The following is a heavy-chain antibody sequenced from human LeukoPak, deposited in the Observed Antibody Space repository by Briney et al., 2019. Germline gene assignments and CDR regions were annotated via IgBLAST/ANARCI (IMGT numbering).Heavy chain of an antibody. D-gene: IGHD3-22*01. CDR2: ISSSGSTI. J-gene: IGHJ4*02. Sequence: GGSLRLSCAASGFTFSSYEMNWVRQAPGKGLEWVSYISSSGSTIYYADSVKGRFTISRDNAKNSLYLQMNSLRAEDTAVYYCTRSPASEYYYDSSGYYFDYWGQGTLVTVSS. V-gene: IGHV3-48*03. CDR1: GFTFSSYE. CDR3: TRSPASEYYYDSSGYYFDY.